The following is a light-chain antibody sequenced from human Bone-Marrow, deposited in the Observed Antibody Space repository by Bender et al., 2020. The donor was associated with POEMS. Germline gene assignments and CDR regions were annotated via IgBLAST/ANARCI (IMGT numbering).Light chain of an antibody. V-gene: IGLV2-8*01. CDR1: SSDVGGYDF. CDR3: CSYEGLNWV. Sequence: QSALTQPPSASGSPGQSVTISCTGTSSDVGGYDFVSWYQQHPGKAPKVIIYEVRRRPSGVPDRFSGSKSGNTASLTISGLQAEDEADYYCCSYEGLNWVFGGGTKLTIL. CDR2: EVR. J-gene: IGLJ3*02.